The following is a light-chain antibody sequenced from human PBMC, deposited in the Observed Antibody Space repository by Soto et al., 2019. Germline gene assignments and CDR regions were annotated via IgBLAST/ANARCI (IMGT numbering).Light chain of an antibody. CDR2: DAS. CDR3: QQSDNLPLT. V-gene: IGKV1-33*01. Sequence: DFQMTQSPSSLSASVGDRVTITCRATQAIKNFLNWYQQKPGRAPKLLISDASTLQRGVHSRFSGSGSGTQCTFVISSLQPEDVGTYYCQQSDNLPLTFGQGTRLDIK. J-gene: IGKJ5*01. CDR1: QAIKNF.